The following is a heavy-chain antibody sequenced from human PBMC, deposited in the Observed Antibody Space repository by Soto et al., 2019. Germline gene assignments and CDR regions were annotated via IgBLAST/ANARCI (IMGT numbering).Heavy chain of an antibody. J-gene: IGHJ6*02. CDR2: IYYSGST. CDR1: GGSISSGDYY. D-gene: IGHD6-13*01. Sequence: QVQLQESGPGLVKPSQTLSLTCTVSGGSISSGDYYWSWMRQPPGKGLEWIGYIYYSGSTYYNPSLKSRFTISVDTSKNQFSLNLSSVTAADTAVYYCARVQLVLYYYGMDVWGQGTTVTVSS. CDR3: ARVQLVLYYYGMDV. V-gene: IGHV4-30-4*01.